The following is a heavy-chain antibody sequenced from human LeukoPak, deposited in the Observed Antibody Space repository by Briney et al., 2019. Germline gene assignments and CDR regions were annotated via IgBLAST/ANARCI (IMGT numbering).Heavy chain of an antibody. CDR2: ITGSGTGT. V-gene: IGHV3-23*01. CDR1: GFTFSTHA. CDR3: VKGRDYNDASAYYIGDY. Sequence: PGGSLRLSCAASGFTFSTHAMIWVRQAPGKGPEWVSCITGSGTGTYYRDSVKGRFTISRENSNDTLYLQMNSLRAEDTAVYYCVKGRDYNDASAYYIGDYWGQGTPVTVSS. J-gene: IGHJ4*02. D-gene: IGHD3-22*01.